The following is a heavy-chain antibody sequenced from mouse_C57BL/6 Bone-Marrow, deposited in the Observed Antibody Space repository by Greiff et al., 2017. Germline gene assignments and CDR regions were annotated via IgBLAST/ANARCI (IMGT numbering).Heavy chain of an antibody. Sequence: EVQLVESGGGLVKPGGSLKLSCAASGFTFSDYGMYWVRQTPEKGLEWVAYISGGSSYTYYADTVKGRFTISRDNAKNTLYLQMTSLKSEDTAMYYCARSGFYYGYVDYWGQGTTPPVSS. V-gene: IGHV5-17*01. CDR3: ARSGFYYGYVDY. D-gene: IGHD2-1*01. J-gene: IGHJ2*01. CDR1: GFTFSDYG. CDR2: ISGGSSYT.